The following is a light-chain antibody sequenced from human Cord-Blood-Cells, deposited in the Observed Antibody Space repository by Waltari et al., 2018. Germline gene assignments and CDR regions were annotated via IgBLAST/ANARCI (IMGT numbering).Light chain of an antibody. J-gene: IGKJ2*01. Sequence: DIQMTQSPSTLSASVGDRVTITCRASQSISSWLAWYQQKPGKAPKLLSYKAASLESGVPSRFSGSGSGTECTLTSSSLQPDDFATYYCQQYNSYPYTFGQGTKLESK. CDR1: QSISSW. V-gene: IGKV1-5*03. CDR3: QQYNSYPYT. CDR2: KAA.